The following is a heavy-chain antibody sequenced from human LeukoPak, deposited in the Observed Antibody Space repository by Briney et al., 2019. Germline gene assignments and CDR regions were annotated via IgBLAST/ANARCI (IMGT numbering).Heavy chain of an antibody. CDR3: ASPLGYCSGGSCGWFDP. Sequence: GSSVNVSCKASDYPFTSYGISWVRQAPGQGLEWMGWISAYNGNTNYAQKLQGRVTMTTDTSTSTAYMELRSLRCDDTAVYYCASPLGYCSGGSCGWFDPWLEGTLVTVSS. CDR2: ISAYNGNT. D-gene: IGHD2-15*01. J-gene: IGHJ5*02. CDR1: DYPFTSYG. V-gene: IGHV1-18*01.